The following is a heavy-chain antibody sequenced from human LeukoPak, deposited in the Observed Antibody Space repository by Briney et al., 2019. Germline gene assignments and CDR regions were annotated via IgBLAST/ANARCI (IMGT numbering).Heavy chain of an antibody. CDR1: GFTFSSYS. V-gene: IGHV3-21*01. D-gene: IGHD3-3*01. CDR2: ISSSSSYI. CDR3: ARDHGITIFMGV. J-gene: IGHJ6*04. Sequence: PGGSLRLSCAASGFTFSSYSMNWVRQAPGKGLEWVSSISSSSSYIYYADSVKGRFTISRDNAKNSLYLQMNSLRAEDTAVYYCARDHGITIFMGVWGKGTTVTVSS.